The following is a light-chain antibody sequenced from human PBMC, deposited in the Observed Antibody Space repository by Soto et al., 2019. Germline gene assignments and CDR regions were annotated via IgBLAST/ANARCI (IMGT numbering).Light chain of an antibody. CDR2: DVN. V-gene: IGLV2-11*01. CDR3: ASHAGSSAV. CDR1: SSDVGDYNH. Sequence: QSVLTQPRSVSGSPGPSVTISCTGTSSDVGDYNHVSWYRQHPGKAPKLMIYDVNKRPSGVPDRFSGSKSGNTASLTISGLQAEDEADYYCASHAGSSAVFGTGTKVTVL. J-gene: IGLJ1*01.